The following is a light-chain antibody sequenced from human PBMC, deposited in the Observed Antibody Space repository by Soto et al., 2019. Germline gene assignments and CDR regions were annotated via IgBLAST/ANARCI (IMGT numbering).Light chain of an antibody. CDR1: SSDIDAYNY. J-gene: IGLJ1*01. Sequence: QSVLTQPASVSGSPGQSITISCTGTSSDIDAYNYVSWYQQHPGKAPKLMIYDVSNRPSGVPDRFSGPKSGNTASLTISGLQAEDEADYYCCSYGGTFYVFGTGTKVTVL. CDR2: DVS. CDR3: CSYGGTFYV. V-gene: IGLV2-14*01.